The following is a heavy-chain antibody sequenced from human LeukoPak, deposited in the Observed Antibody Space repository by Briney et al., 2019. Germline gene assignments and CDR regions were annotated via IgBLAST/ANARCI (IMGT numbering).Heavy chain of an antibody. D-gene: IGHD1-26*01. Sequence: GESLKISCKGSGYGFTSYWIGWVRQMPGKGLEWMGIIYPGDSDTRYSPSFQGQVTISADKSISTAYLQWSSLKASDTAMYYCASVVGATIDAFDIWGQGTMVTVSS. CDR2: IYPGDSDT. J-gene: IGHJ3*02. CDR3: ASVVGATIDAFDI. V-gene: IGHV5-51*01. CDR1: GYGFTSYW.